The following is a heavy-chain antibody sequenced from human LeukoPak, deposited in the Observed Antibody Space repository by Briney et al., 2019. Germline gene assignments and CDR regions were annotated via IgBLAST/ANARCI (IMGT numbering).Heavy chain of an antibody. CDR2: INPNSGGT. Sequence: GASVKVSCKASGYTFTGYYMHGVRQAPGQGLEWMGWINPNSGGTNYAQKFQGRVTMTRDTSISTAYMELSRLRSDATAVYYCAGINLAVAIDYWGQGTLVTVSS. D-gene: IGHD6-19*01. V-gene: IGHV1-2*02. CDR3: AGINLAVAIDY. J-gene: IGHJ4*02. CDR1: GYTFTGYY.